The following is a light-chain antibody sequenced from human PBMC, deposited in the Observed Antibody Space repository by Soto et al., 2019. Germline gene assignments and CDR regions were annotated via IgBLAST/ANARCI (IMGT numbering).Light chain of an antibody. CDR2: DAS. CDR3: QQSSNWAPT. V-gene: IGKV3-11*01. Sequence: EIVLTQSPATLSLSPGERATLSCRASQSVSSYLAWYQQKPGQAPRLLIYDASNRATGIPARFSGSGSGTDFTLTISSLEPEDFAVYYCQQSSNWAPTFGGGTKVDIK. J-gene: IGKJ4*01. CDR1: QSVSSY.